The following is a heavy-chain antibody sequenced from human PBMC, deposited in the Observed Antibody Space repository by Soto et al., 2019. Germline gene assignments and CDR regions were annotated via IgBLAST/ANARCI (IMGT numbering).Heavy chain of an antibody. V-gene: IGHV4-61*01. CDR2: IYYSGST. J-gene: IGHJ6*02. CDR1: GDSLNSGTYY. D-gene: IGHD5-18*01. Sequence: QVQLQESGPGLVKPSETLSLTCTVSGDSLNSGTYYWSWIRQPPGKGLEWIGRIYYSGSTDQHPSLKSRVSMSVDTSKNQFSLKLSSVTAADAAIYFCARDVKVDTDMGGYYYYTMDIWGQGTTVTVSS. CDR3: ARDVKVDTDMGGYYYYTMDI.